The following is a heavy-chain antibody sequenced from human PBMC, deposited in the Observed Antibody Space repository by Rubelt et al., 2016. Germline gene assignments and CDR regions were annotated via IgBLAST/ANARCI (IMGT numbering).Heavy chain of an antibody. V-gene: IGHV4-34*01. J-gene: IGHJ6*02. CDR1: GGSFSGYY. D-gene: IGHD2-2*01. Sequence: QVQLQQWGAGLLKPSETLSLTCAVYGGSFSGYYWSWIRQPPGKGLEWIGEINHSGSTNYNPSLKSRFTISVDKSKNQFSRKLSSVTAADSAVYYCAKLLRRPSSRLSPLGMDVMAQGTTVTVS. CDR3: AKLLRRPSSRLSPLGMDV. CDR2: INHSGST.